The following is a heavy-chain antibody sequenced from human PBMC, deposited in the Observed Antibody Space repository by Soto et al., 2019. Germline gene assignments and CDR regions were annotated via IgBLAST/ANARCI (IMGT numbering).Heavy chain of an antibody. D-gene: IGHD1-1*01. CDR3: ARNDKSGLDY. CDR1: GYSFTTYY. V-gene: IGHV1-46*01. J-gene: IGHJ4*02. CDR2: INPSGGST. Sequence: QVKLVQSGAEVKKPGASVKVSCKASGYSFTTYYMHWVRQAPGQGLEWMGMINPSGGSTSYAQKFQGRVSMTRDTSTSTVYMELSSLRSEDTAVYYCARNDKSGLDYWGQGTLVTVSS.